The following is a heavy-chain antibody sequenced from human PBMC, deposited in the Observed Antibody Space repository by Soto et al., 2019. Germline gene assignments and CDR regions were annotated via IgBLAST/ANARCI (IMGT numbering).Heavy chain of an antibody. Sequence: PSETLSLTCTVSGGSISSSSYYWGWIRQPPGKGLEWIGSIYYSGSTYYNPSLKSRVTISVDTSKNQFSLKLSSVTAADTAVYYCARCSYDYIWGSYPIFDYWRQGTLVTVSS. CDR3: ARCSYDYIWGSYPIFDY. V-gene: IGHV4-39*01. CDR2: IYYSGST. D-gene: IGHD3-16*02. CDR1: GGSISSSSYY. J-gene: IGHJ4*02.